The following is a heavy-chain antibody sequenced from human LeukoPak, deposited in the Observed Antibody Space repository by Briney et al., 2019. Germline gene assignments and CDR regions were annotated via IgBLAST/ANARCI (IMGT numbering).Heavy chain of an antibody. CDR1: GYTFTSYG. V-gene: IGHV1-18*01. J-gene: IGHJ4*02. Sequence: ASVKVSCKASGYTFTSYGISWMRQAPGQGLEWMGWISAYNGNTNYAQKFQGRVAMPTDTSTSTAYMELRSLRSDDTAVYYCARVGVARTIDYWGQGTLVTVSS. D-gene: IGHD2-21*01. CDR2: ISAYNGNT. CDR3: ARVGVARTIDY.